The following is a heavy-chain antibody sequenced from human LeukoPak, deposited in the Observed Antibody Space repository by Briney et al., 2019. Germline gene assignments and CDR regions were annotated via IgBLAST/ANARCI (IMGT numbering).Heavy chain of an antibody. CDR1: GYTFTGYY. CDR2: INPNSGGT. V-gene: IGHV1-2*02. D-gene: IGHD2-15*01. CDR3: SRDSGYCSGGSCWYFDF. Sequence: ASVKVSRKASGYTFTGYYIHWVRQAPGQGLEWMGWINPNSGGTNYAQEFQGRVTMTRDTSMSTAYMELSGLRSDDTAVYYCSRDSGYCSGGSCWYFDFWGQGTLVTVSA. J-gene: IGHJ4*02.